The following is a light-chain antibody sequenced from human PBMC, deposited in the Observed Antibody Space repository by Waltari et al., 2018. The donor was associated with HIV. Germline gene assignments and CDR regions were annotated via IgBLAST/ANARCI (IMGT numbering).Light chain of an antibody. CDR1: HRDVGTYDY. J-gene: IGLJ1*01. CDR2: DVT. Sequence: QSALTQPASVSGSPGQAIPISCTGSHRDVGTYDYISWYQQHPGTAPKLIISDVTERPSGISIRFSGSKSGTTASLTISGRQAEDEAEYFCCSFAGSNFVFGSGTKVTVL. CDR3: CSFAGSNFV. V-gene: IGLV2-23*02.